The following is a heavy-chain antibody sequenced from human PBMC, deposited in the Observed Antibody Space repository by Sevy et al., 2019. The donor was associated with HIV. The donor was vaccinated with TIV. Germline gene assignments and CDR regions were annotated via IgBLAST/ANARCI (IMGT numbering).Heavy chain of an antibody. CDR3: SRDHFYYDSGGYYPDY. CDR1: GFTFGDHG. V-gene: IGHV3-49*03. CDR2: IRSKAFGGTT. J-gene: IGHJ4*02. Sequence: GGSLRLSCTASGFTFGDHGMSWFRQAPGKGLEWVGFIRSKAFGGTTEYAGSVKGRFTVSRDDSKNIAYLQMNSLKTEDTAVYYCSRDHFYYDSGGYYPDYWGQGTLVTVSS. D-gene: IGHD3-22*01.